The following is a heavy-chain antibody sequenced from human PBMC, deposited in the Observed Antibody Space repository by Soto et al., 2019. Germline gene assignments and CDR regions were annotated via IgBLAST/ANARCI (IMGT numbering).Heavy chain of an antibody. V-gene: IGHV3-30*18. CDR1: GFTFSSYS. D-gene: IGHD5-12*01. J-gene: IGHJ4*02. CDR3: ANAGVSPRRYSGDFKY. CDR2: VSYDGTIE. Sequence: QVQLVESGGGVVQPGRSLRLSCAASGFTFSSYSMHWFRQAPGKGLEWVAVVSYDGTIEYYAGPAKGRLTVRRDNSKNTLALPMKSLGAEDSAVFYCANAGVSPRRYSGDFKYCGQGTLVTVSS.